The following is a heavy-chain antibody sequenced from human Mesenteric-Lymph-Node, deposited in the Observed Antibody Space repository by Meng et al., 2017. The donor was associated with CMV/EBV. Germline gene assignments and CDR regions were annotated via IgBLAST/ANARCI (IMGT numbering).Heavy chain of an antibody. CDR3: ARARITIFGVEDPNYYYYYGMDV. Sequence: GESLKISCAASGFTFSSYTMNWVRQAPGKGLEWVAAVSYDGSNNYYADSVRGRFTVSRDNSKNTLFLQMNSLRAEDTAVYYCARARITIFGVEDPNYYYYYGMDVWGQGTTVTVSS. D-gene: IGHD3-3*01. V-gene: IGHV3-30*04. CDR2: VSYDGSNN. J-gene: IGHJ6*02. CDR1: GFTFSSYT.